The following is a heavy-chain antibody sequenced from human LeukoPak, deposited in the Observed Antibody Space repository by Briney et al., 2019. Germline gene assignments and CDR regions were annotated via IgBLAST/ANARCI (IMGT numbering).Heavy chain of an antibody. J-gene: IGHJ4*02. CDR2: IWYDGSNK. CDR3: ARDGEVGRDIVVVVAHPPDY. CDR1: GFTFSSYG. Sequence: PGRSLRLSCAASGFTFSSYGTHWVRQAPGKGLEWVAVIWYDGSNKYYADSVKGRFTISRDNSKNTLYLQMNSLRAEDTAVYYCARDGEVGRDIVVVVAHPPDYWGQGTLVTVSS. D-gene: IGHD2-15*01. V-gene: IGHV3-33*01.